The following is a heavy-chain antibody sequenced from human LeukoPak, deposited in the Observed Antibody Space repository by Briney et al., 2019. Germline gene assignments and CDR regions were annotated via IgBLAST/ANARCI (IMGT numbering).Heavy chain of an antibody. CDR3: ARDIVAREYYYYYYYMDV. D-gene: IGHD6-6*01. J-gene: IGHJ6*03. V-gene: IGHV1-2*02. CDR1: GYTFTGYY. CDR2: INPNSGGT. Sequence: ASVKVSCKASGYTFTGYYMHWVRQAPGQGLEWMGWINPNSGGTNYAQKFQGRVTMTRDTSISTAYMELSRLRSDDTAVYYCARDIVAREYYYYYYYMDVWGKGTTVTVSS.